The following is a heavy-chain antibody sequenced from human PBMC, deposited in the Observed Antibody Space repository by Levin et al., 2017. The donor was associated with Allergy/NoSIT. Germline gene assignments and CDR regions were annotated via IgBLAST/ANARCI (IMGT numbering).Heavy chain of an antibody. Sequence: TLSLTCAVSGGSISSGSFSWTWIRQPPGKGLEWIGYIYQSGTTYYNPSLRSRVSISLDRSRNQFSLKLTSLTAADTAVYYCASGRKPLYYPASGSFPFDYWGRGILVTVPS. CDR1: GGSISSGSFS. CDR3: ASGRKPLYYPASGSFPFDY. D-gene: IGHD3-10*01. J-gene: IGHJ4*02. CDR2: IYQSGTT. V-gene: IGHV4-30-2*01.